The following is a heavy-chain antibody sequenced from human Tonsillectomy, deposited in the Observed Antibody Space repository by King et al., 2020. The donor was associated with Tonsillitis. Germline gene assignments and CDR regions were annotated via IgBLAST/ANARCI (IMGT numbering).Heavy chain of an antibody. D-gene: IGHD6-6*01. CDR2: IWYDGDNK. CDR1: GFTLSTYG. Sequence: VQLVESGGGVVQPGRSLRLSCAASGFTLSTYGMHWVRQAPGKGLEWVAVIWYDGDNKNYADSVKGRFTISRDKSTNTLYLHMNSLRAEDTAVYYCARTVSSSPKRGRFFDYWGQGTLGTVSS. J-gene: IGHJ4*02. V-gene: IGHV3-33*01. CDR3: ARTVSSSPKRGRFFDY.